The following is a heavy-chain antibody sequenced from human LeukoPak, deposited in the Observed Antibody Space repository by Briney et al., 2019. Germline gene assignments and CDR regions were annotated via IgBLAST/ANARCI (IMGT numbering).Heavy chain of an antibody. D-gene: IGHD6-13*01. V-gene: IGHV1-2*06. Sequence: ASVKVSCKASGYTFTGYYMHWVRQAPGQGLEWMGRINPNSGGTNYAQKFQGRVTMTRDTSISTAYMELSRLRSDDTAVYYCARKPRIAAAGCWFDPRGQGTLVTVSS. J-gene: IGHJ5*02. CDR3: ARKPRIAAAGCWFDP. CDR2: INPNSGGT. CDR1: GYTFTGYY.